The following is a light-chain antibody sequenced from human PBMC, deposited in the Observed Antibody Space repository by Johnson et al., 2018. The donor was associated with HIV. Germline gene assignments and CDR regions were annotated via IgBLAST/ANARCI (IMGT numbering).Light chain of an antibody. CDR2: DNN. V-gene: IGLV1-51*01. Sequence: QSVLTQPPSVSAAPGQKVTISCSGSSSNIGNNYVSWYQQLPISAPKLLIYDNNKRPSGIPDRFSGSKSGTSATLGITGLQTGDEADYYCGTWDSSLSAGVFGTGTKVTVL. CDR1: SSNIGNNY. J-gene: IGLJ1*01. CDR3: GTWDSSLSAGV.